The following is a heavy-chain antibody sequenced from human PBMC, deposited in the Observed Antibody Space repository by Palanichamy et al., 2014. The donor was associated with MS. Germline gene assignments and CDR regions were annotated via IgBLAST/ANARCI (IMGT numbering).Heavy chain of an antibody. J-gene: IGHJ4*02. CDR3: AKLPYCFSNTCYPKDY. D-gene: IGHD2-2*01. V-gene: IGHV3-30*02. CDR1: G. Sequence: GMHWVRQTPGKGLEWVAFIWDDGTNKYYPDSVKGRFTVSRDNSKNTLFLQMNSLRAEDTAVYYCAKLPYCFSNTCYPKDYWGQGTLVTVSS. CDR2: IWDDGTNK.